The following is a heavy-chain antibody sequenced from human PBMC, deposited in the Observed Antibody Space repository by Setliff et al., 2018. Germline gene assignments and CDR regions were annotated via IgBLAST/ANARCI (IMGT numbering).Heavy chain of an antibody. CDR1: GFSSNDYC. CDR3: TTGLTDYDSGGYLDQ. CDR2: IKKDGGDR. V-gene: IGHV3-7*01. J-gene: IGHJ5*02. D-gene: IGHD3-22*01. Sequence: GGSLRLSCAASGFSSNDYCMTWVRQAPGKGLEWVANIKKDGGDRFDVDSVKGRVTISRDNAKNSVYLEMNSLRTEDTAVYYCTTGLTDYDSGGYLDQWGQGTLVTVSS.